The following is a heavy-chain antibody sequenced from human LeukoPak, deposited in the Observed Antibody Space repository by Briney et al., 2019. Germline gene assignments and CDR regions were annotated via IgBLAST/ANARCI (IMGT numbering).Heavy chain of an antibody. CDR2: IDHSGST. D-gene: IGHD3-3*01. CDR1: GGSFSGYY. CDR3: ARGSPTYYDFWSGYYTNHYFDY. J-gene: IGHJ4*02. V-gene: IGHV4-34*01. Sequence: SETLSLTCAVYGGSFSGYYWSWIRQPPGKGLEWIGEIDHSGSTNYNPSLKSRVTISVDTSKNQFSLKLSSVTAADTAVYYCARGSPTYYDFWSGYYTNHYFDYWGQGTLVTVSS.